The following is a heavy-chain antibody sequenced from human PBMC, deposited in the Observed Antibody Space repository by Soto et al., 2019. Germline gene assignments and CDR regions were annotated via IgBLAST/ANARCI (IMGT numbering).Heavy chain of an antibody. CDR2: INHSGST. V-gene: IGHV4-34*01. CDR3: ARGLLGLGTYFDY. J-gene: IGHJ4*02. CDR1: GGSFSGYY. D-gene: IGHD1-1*01. Sequence: QVQLQQWGAGLLKPSETLSLTCAVYGGSFSGYYWSWIRQPPGKGLEWIGEINHSGSTNYNPSLKSRVTISVDPSKNQFSLKLRSVTAADTAVYYCARGLLGLGTYFDYWGQGTLVTVSS.